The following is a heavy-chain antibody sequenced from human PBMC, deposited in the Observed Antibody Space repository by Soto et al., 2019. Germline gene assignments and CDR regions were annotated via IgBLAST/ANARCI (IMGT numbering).Heavy chain of an antibody. CDR1: GFTFNNYW. CDR2: INHDGSDK. V-gene: IGHV3-7*05. Sequence: EVQLVESGGGLVQPGGSLRLSCVASGFTFNNYWMSWVRQCPGKGLEWVADINHDGSDKYHVDSVKGRFTVSRDNAKNSLYLQMNSRRAEDTAVYYFARAGVARYHYYFGMDVWGQGTTVIVSS. J-gene: IGHJ6*02. CDR3: ARAGVARYHYYFGMDV.